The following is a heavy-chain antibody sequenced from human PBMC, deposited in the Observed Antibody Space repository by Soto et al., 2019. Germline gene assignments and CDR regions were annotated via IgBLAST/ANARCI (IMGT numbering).Heavy chain of an antibody. CDR2: IYHSGST. Sequence: QLQLQESGSGLVKPSQTLSLTCAVSGGSISSGGYSWSWIRQPPGKGLVWIGYIYHSGSTYYNPFLKSRVTISVDMSKILFSLKLCSGIAADTAVYFCASDRGRWGQGTPVTVSS. D-gene: IGHD3-10*01. J-gene: IGHJ4*02. CDR1: GGSISSGGYS. CDR3: ASDRGR. V-gene: IGHV4-30-2*01.